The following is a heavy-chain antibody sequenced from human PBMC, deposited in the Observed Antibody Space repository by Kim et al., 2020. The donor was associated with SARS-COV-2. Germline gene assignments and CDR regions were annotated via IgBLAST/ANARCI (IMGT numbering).Heavy chain of an antibody. D-gene: IGHD2-15*01. CDR2: FDPEDGER. Sequence: ASVKVSCKVSGYTLTELSMHWVRQAPGKGLEWRGGFDPEDGERIYPQKFQGRVTMTEDTSTDTAYMELSSLRSEDTAVYYCATVSGFVAGFYFDSWRQGTLVTVSS. V-gene: IGHV1-24*01. CDR3: ATVSGFVAGFYFDS. CDR1: GYTLTELS. J-gene: IGHJ4*02.